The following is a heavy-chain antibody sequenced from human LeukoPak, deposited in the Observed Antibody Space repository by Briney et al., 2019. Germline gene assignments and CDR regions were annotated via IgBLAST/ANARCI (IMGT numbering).Heavy chain of an antibody. J-gene: IGHJ4*02. CDR3: ARGGVLLAGKKFDY. CDR2: ISVSGGST. V-gene: IGHV3-23*01. CDR1: GFIFSTYV. D-gene: IGHD6-13*01. Sequence: GGSLRLSCVTSGFIFSTYVMSWVRQAPGKGLEWVSGISVSGGSTYYADSVKGRFTISRDNSKNTLYLQMNSLRAEDTAVYYCARGGVLLAGKKFDYWGQGILVTASS.